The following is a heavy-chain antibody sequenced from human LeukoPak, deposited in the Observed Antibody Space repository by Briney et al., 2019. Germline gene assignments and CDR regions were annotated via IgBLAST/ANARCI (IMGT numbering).Heavy chain of an antibody. CDR3: AREGAGYSYGYPGFDY. CDR2: INAGNGNT. D-gene: IGHD5-18*01. J-gene: IGHJ4*02. Sequence: ASVKVSCKASGYTFTSYAMHWVRQAPGQRLEWMGWINAGNGNTKYSQKFQGRVTITRDTSASTAYMELSSLRSEDTAVYYCAREGAGYSYGYPGFDYWGQGTLVTVSS. V-gene: IGHV1-3*01. CDR1: GYTFTSYA.